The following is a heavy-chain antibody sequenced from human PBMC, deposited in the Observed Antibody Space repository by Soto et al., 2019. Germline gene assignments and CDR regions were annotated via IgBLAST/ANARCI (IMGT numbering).Heavy chain of an antibody. CDR1: GYTFTDYY. Sequence: ASVKVSCKTSGYTFTDYYIHWVRQAPGQGLEWMGWINPKSGGTDYAQNFQGRVTMTRDTSISTAYTELSRLRSDDTAVYYCARQYCRHGPCYSDYSGPALLVTGSS. D-gene: IGHD2-15*01. J-gene: IGHJ4*02. CDR3: ARQYCRHGPCYSDY. V-gene: IGHV1-2*02. CDR2: INPKSGGT.